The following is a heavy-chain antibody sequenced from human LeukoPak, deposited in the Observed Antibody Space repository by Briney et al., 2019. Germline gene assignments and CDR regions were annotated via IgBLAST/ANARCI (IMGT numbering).Heavy chain of an antibody. CDR3: ARSHDSTIFDY. Sequence: SETLSLTCAVSGGSISSSNWWSWVRQPPGKGLEWIGEIYHSGSTNYNPSLKSRVTISVDTSKNQFSLKLSSVTAADTAVYYCARSHDSTIFDYWGQGTLVTVSS. V-gene: IGHV4-4*02. D-gene: IGHD2/OR15-2a*01. J-gene: IGHJ4*02. CDR1: GGSISSSNW. CDR2: IYHSGST.